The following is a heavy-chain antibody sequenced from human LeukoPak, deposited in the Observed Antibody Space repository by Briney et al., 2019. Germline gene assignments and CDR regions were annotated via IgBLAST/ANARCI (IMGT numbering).Heavy chain of an antibody. J-gene: IGHJ4*02. CDR2: INHSGST. V-gene: IGHV4-34*01. D-gene: IGHD3-10*01. CDR3: ARHFGGGGNFDY. Sequence: PSETLSLTCAVYGGSFSGYYWSWIRQPPGKGLEWIGEINHSGSTNYNPSLKSRVTISVDTSKNQFSLKLSSVTAADTAVYYCARHFGGGGNFDYWGQGTLVTVSS. CDR1: GGSFSGYY.